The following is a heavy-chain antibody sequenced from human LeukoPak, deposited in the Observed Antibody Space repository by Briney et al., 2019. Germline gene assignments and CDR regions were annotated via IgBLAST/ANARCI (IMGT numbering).Heavy chain of an antibody. CDR3: ARVLLFDGHCSSTSCPDY. Sequence: GGSLRLSCAASGFTFSSYGMHCVRQAPGKGREWGAYIRYGGSNKYYADSVKGRFTISRDNSKNTLYLQMNSLRAEDTAVYYCARVLLFDGHCSSTSCPDYWGQGTLVTVSS. CDR2: IRYGGSNK. V-gene: IGHV3-30*02. CDR1: GFTFSSYG. D-gene: IGHD2-2*01. J-gene: IGHJ4*02.